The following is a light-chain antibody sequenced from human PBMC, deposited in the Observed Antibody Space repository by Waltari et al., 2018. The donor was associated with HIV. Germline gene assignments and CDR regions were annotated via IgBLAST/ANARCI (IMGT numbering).Light chain of an antibody. Sequence: EIVLTQSPGTLSLSPGERATLSCRASQSVSSTYLAWYQQKPGQAPRLLIYVASNRATGIPDRFSGSGSGTDFILTISRLEPEDFAVYYCQQYGSSPPYTFGQGTKLEIK. CDR2: VAS. J-gene: IGKJ2*01. CDR1: QSVSSTY. CDR3: QQYGSSPPYT. V-gene: IGKV3-20*01.